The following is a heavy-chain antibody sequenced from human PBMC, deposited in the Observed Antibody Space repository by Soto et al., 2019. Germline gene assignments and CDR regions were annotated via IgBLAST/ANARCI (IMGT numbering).Heavy chain of an antibody. CDR3: ARDTAMSKNYYYSGMDV. Sequence: QVQLVQSGAEVKKPGASVKVSCKASGYTFTSYGISWVRQAPGQGLEWMGWISAYNGNTNYAQKLQGRVTMTTDTSTSTDYMELRSLRSDDTAVYYCARDTAMSKNYYYSGMDVWGQGTTVTVSS. J-gene: IGHJ6*02. V-gene: IGHV1-18*01. CDR2: ISAYNGNT. CDR1: GYTFTSYG. D-gene: IGHD5-18*01.